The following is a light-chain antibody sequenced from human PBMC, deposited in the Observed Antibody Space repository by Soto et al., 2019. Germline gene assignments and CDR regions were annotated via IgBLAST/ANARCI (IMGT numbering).Light chain of an antibody. V-gene: IGKV3D-20*01. J-gene: IGKJ1*01. CDR1: QSVRSNY. Sequence: EIVLTQSPATLSLSPGERATLSCGASQSVRSNYLAWYQQKPGLAPRLLIYDASSRATGIPDRFSGSGSGTDFTLTISRLEPEDFAVYYCQQYGTSLRTFGQGTKVEVK. CDR3: QQYGTSLRT. CDR2: DAS.